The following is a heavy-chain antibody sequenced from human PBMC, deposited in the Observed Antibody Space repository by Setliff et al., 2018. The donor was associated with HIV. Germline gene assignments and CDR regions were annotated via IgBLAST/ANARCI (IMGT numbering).Heavy chain of an antibody. CDR1: GDSINKYY. D-gene: IGHD4-17*01. J-gene: IGHJ3*01. V-gene: IGHV4-4*09. Sequence: SETLSLTCTVSGDSINKYYWSWIRQPPGKGLEWIGFIYISGSTMYNPSLKSRVTLSVDTSKHQFSLKLSSVTAADTAVYYCARVQMAYAAFDVWGQGTMVTVSS. CDR2: IYISGST. CDR3: ARVQMAYAAFDV.